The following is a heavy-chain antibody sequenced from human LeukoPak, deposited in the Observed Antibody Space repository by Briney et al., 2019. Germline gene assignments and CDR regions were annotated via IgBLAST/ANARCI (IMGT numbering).Heavy chain of an antibody. V-gene: IGHV4-31*03. CDR3: ARDLSDSDYGSGAYNWFDP. D-gene: IGHD3-10*01. Sequence: SETLSLTCTVSGGSISSGGYYWSWIRQHPGKGLEWIGYIYYSGSTYYNPSLKSRVTISVDTSKNQFSLKLSSVTAADTAVYYCARDLSDSDYGSGAYNWFDPWGQGTLVTVSS. CDR1: GGSISSGGYY. CDR2: IYYSGST. J-gene: IGHJ5*02.